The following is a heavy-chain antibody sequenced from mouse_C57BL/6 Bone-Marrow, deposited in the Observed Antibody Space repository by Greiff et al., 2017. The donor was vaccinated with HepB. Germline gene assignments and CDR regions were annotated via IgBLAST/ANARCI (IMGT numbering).Heavy chain of an antibody. CDR2: IHPNSGST. CDR3: ARYYYGYDWYFDV. D-gene: IGHD2-2*01. Sequence: QVQLQQPGTELVKPGASVKLSCKASGYTFTSYWIHWVKQRPGQGLEWIGMIHPNSGSTNYNEKFKSKATLTVDKSSSTAYMQLSSLTSEDSAVYYCARYYYGYDWYFDVWGTGTTVTVSS. J-gene: IGHJ1*03. CDR1: GYTFTSYW. V-gene: IGHV1-64*01.